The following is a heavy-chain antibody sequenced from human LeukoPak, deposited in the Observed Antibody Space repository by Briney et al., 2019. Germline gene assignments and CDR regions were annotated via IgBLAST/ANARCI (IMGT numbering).Heavy chain of an antibody. CDR3: AHSRVFSYGSFHDAYDI. J-gene: IGHJ3*02. D-gene: IGHD5-18*01. CDR2: IYWDDDS. CDR1: GVSLSTSGVG. Sequence: ESGPTLVKPTQTLTLTCSLSGVSLSTSGVGVGWIRQPPGKALEWLALIYWDDDSRYSPSLKSRLTIAKDTSKNQVVLTLTNMDSVDTATYYCAHSRVFSYGSFHDAYDIWSLGMLVTVSS. V-gene: IGHV2-5*02.